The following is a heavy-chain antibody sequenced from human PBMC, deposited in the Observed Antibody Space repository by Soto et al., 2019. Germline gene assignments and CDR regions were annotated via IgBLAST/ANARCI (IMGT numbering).Heavy chain of an antibody. CDR2: IYWDDDK. Sequence: SGPTLVNPTPTLTLTRTFSGFSLSTIGVGVGWIRQPPGKALEWLALIYWDDDKRYSPSLKSRLTITKDTSKNQVVLTMTNMDPVDTATYYCAHSFDGYSYDMYGMDVWGQGTTVTVSS. CDR1: GFSLSTIGVG. CDR3: AHSFDGYSYDMYGMDV. D-gene: IGHD5-18*01. V-gene: IGHV2-5*02. J-gene: IGHJ6*02.